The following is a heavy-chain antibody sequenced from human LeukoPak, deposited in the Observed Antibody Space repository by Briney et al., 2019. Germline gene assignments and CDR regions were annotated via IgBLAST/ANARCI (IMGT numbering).Heavy chain of an antibody. CDR2: IYYSGST. V-gene: IGHV4-39*07. CDR3: ARVVEATEPFYYYYMDV. J-gene: IGHJ6*03. D-gene: IGHD1-26*01. CDR1: GGSISSSSYY. Sequence: PSETLSLTCTVSGGSISSSSYYWGWIRQPPGKGLEWIGSIYYSGSTYYNPSLKSRVTISVDTSKNQFSLKLSSVTAADTAVYYCARVVEATEPFYYYYMDVWGRGTTVTVSS.